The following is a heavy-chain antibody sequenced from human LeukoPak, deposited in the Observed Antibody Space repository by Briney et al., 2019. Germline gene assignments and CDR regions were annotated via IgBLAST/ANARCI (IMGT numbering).Heavy chain of an antibody. Sequence: GGSLRLSCAASGFTFSSYGMHWVRQAPGKGLEWVAFIRYDGSNKYYADSVKGRFTISRDNSKNTLYLQMNSLRAEDTAVYYCAKSCGSGIYYYYMDVWGKGTTVTVSS. V-gene: IGHV3-30*02. CDR3: AKSCGSGIYYYYMDV. CDR2: IRYDGSNK. J-gene: IGHJ6*03. D-gene: IGHD3-10*01. CDR1: GFTFSSYG.